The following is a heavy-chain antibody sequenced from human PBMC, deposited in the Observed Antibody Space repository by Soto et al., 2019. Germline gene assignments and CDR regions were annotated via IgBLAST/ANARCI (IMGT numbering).Heavy chain of an antibody. J-gene: IGHJ5*01. D-gene: IGHD3-10*01. CDR2: VNPNTGNT. CDR3: TRAYGAGSFDF. V-gene: IGHV1-8*01. CDR1: GYTFRSYD. Sequence: QVQLVQSGAEVKKPGASVKVSCTASGYTFRSYDIHWVRQATGQGLEGMGWVNPNTGNTGYAQRFQVRVTMTMDISKSTAYMELSRLTSENTTIYYCTRAYGAGSFDFWGPGTLVSVSS.